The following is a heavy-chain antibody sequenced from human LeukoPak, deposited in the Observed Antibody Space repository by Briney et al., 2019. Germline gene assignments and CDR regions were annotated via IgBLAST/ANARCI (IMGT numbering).Heavy chain of an antibody. D-gene: IGHD3-22*01. CDR2: IIPIFGTA. CDR3: ARGTYYYDSSGYYIYYFDY. Sequence: ASVKVSCKASGGTFSSYAISWVRQAPGQGLEWMGGIIPIFGTANYAQKFQGRVTITADKSTSTAYMELSSLRSEDTAVYYCARGTYYYDSSGYYIYYFDYWGQGTLVTVSS. V-gene: IGHV1-69*06. CDR1: GGTFSSYA. J-gene: IGHJ4*02.